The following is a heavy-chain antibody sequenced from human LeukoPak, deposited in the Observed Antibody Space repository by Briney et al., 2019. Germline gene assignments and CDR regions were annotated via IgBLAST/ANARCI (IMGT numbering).Heavy chain of an antibody. V-gene: IGHV1-8*03. D-gene: IGHD1-26*01. Sequence: ASVKVSCKASGYTFTSYDINWVRQATGQGLEWMGWMNPNSGNTGYAQKFQGRVTITRNTSISTAYMELSSLRSEDTAVYYCARGGLIVGATSNYFDYWGQGTLVTVSS. CDR3: ARGGLIVGATSNYFDY. CDR1: GYTFTSYD. CDR2: MNPNSGNT. J-gene: IGHJ4*02.